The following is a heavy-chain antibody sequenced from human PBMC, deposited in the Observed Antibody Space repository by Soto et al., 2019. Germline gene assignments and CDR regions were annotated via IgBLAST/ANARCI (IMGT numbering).Heavy chain of an antibody. CDR2: IYSGGST. CDR3: ARDPCSADY. CDR1: GFTVSTKY. J-gene: IGHJ4*02. D-gene: IGHD2-21*01. Sequence: EVQLVESGGGLVRPGGSLRLSCAASGFTVSTKYMSWVRQAPGKGLEWVSVIYSGGSTFYADSVRGRSTISRDNSMNAVNLQMTSLRAEDTAVYYYARDPCSADYWGQGNLVTVCS. V-gene: IGHV3-66*01.